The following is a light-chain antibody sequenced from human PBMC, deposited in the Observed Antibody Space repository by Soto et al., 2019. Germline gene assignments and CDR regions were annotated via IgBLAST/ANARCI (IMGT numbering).Light chain of an antibody. V-gene: IGLV2-14*03. CDR1: SSDVGAFNY. CDR2: DVT. Sequence: QSALTQPASVSGSPGQAITISCSGTSSDVGAFNYVSWYQQHPGKAPKLMIYDVTNRPSGVSHRFSGSKSGNTASLTISGLRAEDEADYYCNSYTSNNAYVFGTGTKLTVL. CDR3: NSYTSNNAYV. J-gene: IGLJ1*01.